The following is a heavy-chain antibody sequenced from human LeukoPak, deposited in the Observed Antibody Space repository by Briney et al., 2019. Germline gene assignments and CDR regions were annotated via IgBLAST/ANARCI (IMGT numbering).Heavy chain of an antibody. V-gene: IGHV4-59*11. D-gene: IGHD6-13*01. J-gene: IGHJ4*02. Sequence: KPSETLSLTCTVSGGSISSHYWSWIRQPPGKGLEWIGYIYYSGSTNYNPSLKSRVTISVDTSKNQFSLKLSSVTAADTAVYYCARGKQQLVDFDYWGQGTLVTVSS. CDR2: IYYSGST. CDR3: ARGKQQLVDFDY. CDR1: GGSISSHY.